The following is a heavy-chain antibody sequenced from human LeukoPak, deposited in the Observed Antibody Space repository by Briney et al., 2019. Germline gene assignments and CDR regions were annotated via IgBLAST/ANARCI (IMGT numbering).Heavy chain of an antibody. CDR2: IYYIGST. Sequence: SETLSLTCTVSGGSISSYYWSWIRQPPGKGLEWIGYIYYIGSTKYNASLKSRVTISVDTSKNQFSLKLSSVTAADTAVYYCARVIGYCSGGSCPIYYYYGMDVWGQGTTVTVSS. J-gene: IGHJ6*02. CDR1: GGSISSYY. CDR3: ARVIGYCSGGSCPIYYYYGMDV. D-gene: IGHD2-15*01. V-gene: IGHV4-59*08.